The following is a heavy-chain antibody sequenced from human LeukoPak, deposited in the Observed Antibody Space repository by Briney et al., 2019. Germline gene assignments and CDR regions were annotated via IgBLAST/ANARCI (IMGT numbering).Heavy chain of an antibody. D-gene: IGHD6-13*01. Sequence: SQTLSLTCTVSGGSISSGGYYWSWIRQHPGKGLEWIGYIYYSGSTYYNPSLKSRVTISVDTSKNQFSLMLSSVTAADTAVYYCARAQWGGSRWGADFDYWGQGTLVTVSS. CDR1: GGSISSGGYY. J-gene: IGHJ4*02. CDR3: ARAQWGGSRWGADFDY. CDR2: IYYSGST. V-gene: IGHV4-31*03.